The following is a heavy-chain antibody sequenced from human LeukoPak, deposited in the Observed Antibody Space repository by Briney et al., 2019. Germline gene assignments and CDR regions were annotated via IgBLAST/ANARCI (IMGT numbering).Heavy chain of an antibody. Sequence: SETLSLTCAVYGGSFSDYYWSWIRQPPGKGLEWIGEINHSGSTNYNPSLKSRVTISVDTSKNQFPLKLSSVTAADTAVYYCARGHRFDPWGQGTLVTVSS. CDR2: INHSGST. CDR1: GGSFSDYY. CDR3: ARGHRFDP. J-gene: IGHJ5*02. V-gene: IGHV4-34*01.